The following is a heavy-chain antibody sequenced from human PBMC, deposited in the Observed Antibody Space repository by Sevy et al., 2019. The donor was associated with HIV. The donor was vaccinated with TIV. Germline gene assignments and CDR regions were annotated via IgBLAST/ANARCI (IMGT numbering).Heavy chain of an antibody. V-gene: IGHV3-74*01. Sequence: GGSLRLSCAASGFSISTYWMHWVRQAPGEGLVWVSRIDTEGTTTIYADSVRGRFTISRDNSKNTLYLQMNSLRAEDTAVYYCARELRSAGNGLDYWGQGTLVTVSS. D-gene: IGHD2-15*01. CDR2: IDTEGTTT. CDR3: ARELRSAGNGLDY. CDR1: GFSISTYW. J-gene: IGHJ4*02.